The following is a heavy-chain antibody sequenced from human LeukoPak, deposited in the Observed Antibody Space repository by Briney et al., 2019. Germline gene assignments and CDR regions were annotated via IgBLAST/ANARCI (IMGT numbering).Heavy chain of an antibody. Sequence: SETLSLTCTVSGGSISSSSYYWGWIRQPPGKGLEWIGSIYYSGSTYYNPSLKSRVTISVDTSKNQFSLKLSSVTAADTAVYYCARAERGYSGYDYYYYYMDVWGKGTTVTISS. D-gene: IGHD5-12*01. CDR2: IYYSGST. V-gene: IGHV4-39*07. CDR3: ARAERGYSGYDYYYYYMDV. CDR1: GGSISSSSYY. J-gene: IGHJ6*03.